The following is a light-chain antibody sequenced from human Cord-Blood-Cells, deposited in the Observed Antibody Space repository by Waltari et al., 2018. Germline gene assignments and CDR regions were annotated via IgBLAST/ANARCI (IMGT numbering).Light chain of an antibody. V-gene: IGLV8-61*01. CDR2: STN. Sequence: QTVVTQEPSFSVSPGGTVTLTCGLSSGSVSTSYYPSWYHQTPGQAPRTLIYSTNTRSSGVPDRFSGSILGNKAALTITGAQADDESDYYCVLYMGSGISSWVFGGGTKLTVL. CDR1: SGSVSTSYY. CDR3: VLYMGSGISSWV. J-gene: IGLJ3*02.